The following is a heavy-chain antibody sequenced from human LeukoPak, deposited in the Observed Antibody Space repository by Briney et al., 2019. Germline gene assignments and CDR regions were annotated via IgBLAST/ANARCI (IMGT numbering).Heavy chain of an antibody. Sequence: PGGSLRLSCAASGFTFSSYWMHWVRQAPGKGLVWVSRINSDGSSTSYADSVKGRFTISRDNAKNTLYLQMNSLRAEDTAVYYCARDLLFEYSSSSGDQGYYYYYYMDVWGKGTTVTVSS. CDR3: ARDLLFEYSSSSGDQGYYYYYYMDV. CDR1: GFTFSSYW. J-gene: IGHJ6*03. D-gene: IGHD6-6*01. V-gene: IGHV3-74*01. CDR2: INSDGSST.